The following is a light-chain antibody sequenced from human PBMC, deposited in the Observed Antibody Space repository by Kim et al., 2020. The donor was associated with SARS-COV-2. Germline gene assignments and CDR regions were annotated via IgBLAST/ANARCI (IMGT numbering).Light chain of an antibody. Sequence: SPVESATLSCRANGRLSNYSLGWYQQRPGRAPRLLAFCPSSRATGIPDRFSCGGSGTDFTLTISRLEPEDVAVYYCHQRGSSPRTFGQGTRLEIK. CDR1: GRLSNYS. V-gene: IGKV3-20*01. CDR3: HQRGSSPRT. CDR2: CPS. J-gene: IGKJ5*01.